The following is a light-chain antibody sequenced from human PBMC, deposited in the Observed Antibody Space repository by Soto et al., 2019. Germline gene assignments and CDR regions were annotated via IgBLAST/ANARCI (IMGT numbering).Light chain of an antibody. J-gene: IGKJ5*01. CDR1: QSISSY. Sequence: DIQMTQSLSSLSASVGDRVAITCRASQSISSYLNWYQQKPGKAPKVLIYAASNLQSGVPSRFSGSGSGTDFALTISSLQPEDFATYYCQQGYSTPITFGQGTRLEV. V-gene: IGKV1-39*01. CDR3: QQGYSTPIT. CDR2: AAS.